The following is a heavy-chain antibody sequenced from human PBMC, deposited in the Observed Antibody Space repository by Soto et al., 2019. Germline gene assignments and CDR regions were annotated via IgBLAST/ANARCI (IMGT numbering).Heavy chain of an antibody. D-gene: IGHD3-3*01. CDR3: TTGVYYDFWSGYYRYYGMDV. CDR1: GFTFSNAW. Sequence: GGSLRLSCAASGFTFSNAWMNWVRQAPGKGLEWVGRIKSKTDGGTTDYAAPVKGRFTISRDDSKNTLYLQMNSLKTEDTAVYYCTTGVYYDFWSGYYRYYGMDVWGQGTTVTVSS. V-gene: IGHV3-15*07. J-gene: IGHJ6*02. CDR2: IKSKTDGGTT.